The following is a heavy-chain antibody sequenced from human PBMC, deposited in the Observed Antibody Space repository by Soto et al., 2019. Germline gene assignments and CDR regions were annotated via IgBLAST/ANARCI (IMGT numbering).Heavy chain of an antibody. J-gene: IGHJ4*02. CDR3: ARGDKRQLPDY. CDR1: GFTFSDYY. V-gene: IGHV3-11*01. D-gene: IGHD6-13*01. CDR2: ISSSGSTI. Sequence: GGSLRLSCAASGFTFSDYYMSWIRQAPGKGLEWVSYISSSGSTIYYADSGKGRFTISRDNAKNSLYPQMNSLRAEDTAVYYCARGDKRQLPDYWGQGTLVTVSS.